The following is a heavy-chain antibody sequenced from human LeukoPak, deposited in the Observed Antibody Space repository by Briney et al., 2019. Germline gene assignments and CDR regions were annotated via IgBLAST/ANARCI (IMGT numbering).Heavy chain of an antibody. CDR2: INHSGST. CDR1: GGSISSGGYY. V-gene: IGHV4-39*07. CDR3: ARVPHRASVGDTMVRGVTFDY. D-gene: IGHD3-10*01. Sequence: PSETLSLTCTVSGGSISSGGYYWSWIRQPPGKGLEWIGEINHSGSTNYNPSLKSRVTISVDTSKNQFSLKLSSVTAADTAVYYCARVPHRASVGDTMVRGVTFDYWGQGTLVTVSS. J-gene: IGHJ4*02.